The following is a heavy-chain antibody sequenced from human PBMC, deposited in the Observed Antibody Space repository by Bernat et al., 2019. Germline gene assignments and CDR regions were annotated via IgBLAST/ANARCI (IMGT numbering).Heavy chain of an antibody. CDR2: IYSDGST. Sequence: VQLVESGGGVVQPGRSLRLSCAASGFTVSSNYMTWVRQAPGKGLEWVSVIYSDGSTYYTDSVKGRFTISRDSSRNTLYLQMNSLGAEDTAVYYCARDFCSGGSCDYMDVWGKGATVTVSS. J-gene: IGHJ6*03. D-gene: IGHD2-15*01. V-gene: IGHV3-66*02. CDR3: ARDFCSGGSCDYMDV. CDR1: GFTVSSNY.